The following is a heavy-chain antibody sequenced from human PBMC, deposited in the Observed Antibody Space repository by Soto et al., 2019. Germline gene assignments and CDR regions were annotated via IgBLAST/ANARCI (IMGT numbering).Heavy chain of an antibody. V-gene: IGHV3-23*01. J-gene: IGHJ5*02. Sequence: PGGSLRLSCAASGFTFSSYAMNWVRQAPGKGLEWVSGLSGSGSSTYYAAPAKGRFTISRDNSKNILYLQVNNLRAEDTAVYYCAKAYSNGWYDHWGQGTLVTVS. D-gene: IGHD6-19*01. CDR1: GFTFSSYA. CDR3: AKAYSNGWYDH. CDR2: LSGSGSST.